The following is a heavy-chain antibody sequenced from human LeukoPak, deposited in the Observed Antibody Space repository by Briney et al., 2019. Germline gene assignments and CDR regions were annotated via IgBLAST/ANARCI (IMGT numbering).Heavy chain of an antibody. CDR3: ARGIGGTGIDY. J-gene: IGHJ4*02. Sequence: ETLSLTCAVYGGSFSGYYWSWIRQPPGKGLEWIGEINQSGSTNYNPSLKSRVTISVGTSKNQFSLKLSSVTAADTAVYYCARGIGGTGIDYWGQGTLVTVSS. CDR1: GGSFSGYY. D-gene: IGHD1-1*01. CDR2: INQSGST. V-gene: IGHV4-34*01.